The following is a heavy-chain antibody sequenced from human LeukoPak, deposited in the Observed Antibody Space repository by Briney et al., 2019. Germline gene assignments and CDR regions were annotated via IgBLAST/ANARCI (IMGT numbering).Heavy chain of an antibody. CDR2: ISSSGSII. CDR3: ARTMWGFDY. J-gene: IGHJ4*02. V-gene: IGHV3-48*04. D-gene: IGHD7-27*01. Sequence: GGSLRLSCAASGFTFSSYWMHWVRQTPGKGLEWVSYISSSGSIIYYADSVKGRFTISRDNAKNSLFLQMNSLRVEDTAVYYCARTMWGFDYWGQGTLVTVSS. CDR1: GFTFSSYW.